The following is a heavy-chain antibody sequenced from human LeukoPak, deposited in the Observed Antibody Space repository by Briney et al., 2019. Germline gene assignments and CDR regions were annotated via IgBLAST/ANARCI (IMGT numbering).Heavy chain of an antibody. V-gene: IGHV3-30*18. Sequence: GGSLRLSCAASGFTFSSYGMPWVRQAPGKGLEWVAVISYDGSNKYYADSVKGRFTISRDNSKNTLDLQMNSLRAEDTAVYYCAKGKVTIFGVVPYFDYWGQGTLVTVSS. CDR1: GFTFSSYG. D-gene: IGHD3-3*01. J-gene: IGHJ4*02. CDR3: AKGKVTIFGVVPYFDY. CDR2: ISYDGSNK.